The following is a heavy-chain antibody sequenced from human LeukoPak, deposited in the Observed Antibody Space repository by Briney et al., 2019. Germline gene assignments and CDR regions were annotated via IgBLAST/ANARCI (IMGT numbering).Heavy chain of an antibody. CDR2: INTDGTVA. V-gene: IGHV3-74*01. Sequence: SGGSLRLSCAASGFTFSKYWMLWVRQAPGKGPESVSRINTDGTVATYADSVKGRFTVSRDNADNTMFLQMNSVRDEDTAVYYCATKQWLAPPPDSWGQGTPVTVSS. CDR3: ATKQWLAPPPDS. CDR1: GFTFSKYW. D-gene: IGHD6-19*01. J-gene: IGHJ4*02.